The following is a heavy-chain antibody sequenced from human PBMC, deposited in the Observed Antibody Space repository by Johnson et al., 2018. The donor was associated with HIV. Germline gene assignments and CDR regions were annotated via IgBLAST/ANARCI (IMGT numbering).Heavy chain of an antibody. CDR2: IYAGDST. D-gene: IGHD3-10*01. Sequence: MLLVESGGGLVRPGGSLRLSCALSGFTVNSNHMSWVRQAPGKGPECVSVIYAGDSTSYADSVKGRFTISRDNSKNTLYLQMNSLRAEETALYYCATIWPGSFAFDIWGQGKMVTVSS. V-gene: IGHV3-66*02. J-gene: IGHJ3*02. CDR1: GFTVNSNH. CDR3: ATIWPGSFAFDI.